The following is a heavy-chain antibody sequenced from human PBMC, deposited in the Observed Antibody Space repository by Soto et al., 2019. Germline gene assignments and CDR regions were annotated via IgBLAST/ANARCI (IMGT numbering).Heavy chain of an antibody. D-gene: IGHD2-15*01. CDR1: GFTFSSYG. Sequence: QVQLVESGGGVVQPGRSLRLSCAASGFTFSSYGMHWVRQAPGKGLEWVAVIWYDGSNKYYADSVNGRLTISRDNSKNTLYLQMNSLRAEDTAVYYCAPGGGDISDPWGQGTLVTVSS. J-gene: IGHJ5*02. CDR3: APGGGDISDP. CDR2: IWYDGSNK. V-gene: IGHV3-33*01.